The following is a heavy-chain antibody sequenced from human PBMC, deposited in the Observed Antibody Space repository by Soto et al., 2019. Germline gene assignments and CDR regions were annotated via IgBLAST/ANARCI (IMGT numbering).Heavy chain of an antibody. Sequence: SETLSLTCSVSGDSITTNGYYWGWIRQPPGKGLQWIGNVYWTGSTFSHPSLTSRVFISVDTSKNEFSLGLTSVTAADTAVYYCARSHYTCGILSDYWGPGTLVTVSS. D-gene: IGHD2-21*01. CDR2: VYWTGST. J-gene: IGHJ4*02. CDR3: ARSHYTCGILSDY. V-gene: IGHV4-39*01. CDR1: GDSITTNGYY.